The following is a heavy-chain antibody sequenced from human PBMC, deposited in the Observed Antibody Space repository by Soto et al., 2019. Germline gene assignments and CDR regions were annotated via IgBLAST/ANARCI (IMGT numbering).Heavy chain of an antibody. D-gene: IGHD2-15*01. J-gene: IGHJ4*02. V-gene: IGHV1-69*01. Sequence: QVQLVQSGTEVKKPGSSLKVSCKATGGTFKTYAFSWVRQAPGQGLEWLGGIIPLFGTTNYARKFQDRVTITADESTSTAYMELSSLRSDDTALYYCASCVGGGSCYLRPFFDYWGQGTLVTVSS. CDR3: ASCVGGGSCYLRPFFDY. CDR1: GGTFKTYA. CDR2: IIPLFGTT.